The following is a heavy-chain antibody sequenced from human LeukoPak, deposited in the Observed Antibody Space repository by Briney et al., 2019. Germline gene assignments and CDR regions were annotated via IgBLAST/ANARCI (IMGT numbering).Heavy chain of an antibody. D-gene: IGHD3-22*01. CDR2: SYYTGTT. Sequence: SETLSLTCTVSGDSISSINYYWGWIRQPPGKGLQWIGSSYYTGTTSYNPSLRSRVTISVDTSKNQFSLKLSSVTVADAALYYCARHSMAHYDSHVSRPHFDYWGQGALVTVSS. V-gene: IGHV4-39*01. CDR3: ARHSMAHYDSHVSRPHFDY. CDR1: GDSISSINYY. J-gene: IGHJ4*02.